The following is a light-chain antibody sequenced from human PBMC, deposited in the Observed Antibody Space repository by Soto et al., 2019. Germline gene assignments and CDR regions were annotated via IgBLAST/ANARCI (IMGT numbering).Light chain of an antibody. V-gene: IGLV2-14*01. CDR1: SSDVGGYNY. CDR3: SSYTTRNTYV. CDR2: EVS. J-gene: IGLJ1*01. Sequence: QSVLTQPASLSWYPGQSITIFCTRISSDVGGYNYVSWYQHHPGKAPKFMIYEVSSRPSVVSNRFSVSRSGNTASLTVSVLQAEDEADYSCSSYTTRNTYVFGSGTKVTVL.